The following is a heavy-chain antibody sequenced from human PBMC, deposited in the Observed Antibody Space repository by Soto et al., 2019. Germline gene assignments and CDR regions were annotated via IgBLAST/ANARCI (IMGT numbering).Heavy chain of an antibody. V-gene: IGHV1-18*01. CDR2: ISGYNGDT. J-gene: IGHJ6*02. CDR1: GYTFSRYG. D-gene: IGHD2-8*01. CDR3: AKNGQPPYYYYGMDV. Sequence: APVKVSCKASGYTFSRYGSSWVRQAPGQGLEWMGWISGYNGDTKYAQKVQGRVTMTIDTSTYTAYMELRSLTSDDTAIYYCAKNGQPPYYYYGMDVWGQGTTVTVSS.